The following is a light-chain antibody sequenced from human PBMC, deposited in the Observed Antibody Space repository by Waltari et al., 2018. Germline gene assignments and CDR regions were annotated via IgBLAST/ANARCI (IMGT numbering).Light chain of an antibody. CDR3: ASGDITRAWF. V-gene: IGLV3-19*01. CDR1: SLRRHY. Sequence: SSKLAQGPTASVALGQTVTMSCIGDSLRRHYAMWYQVRPRQAPILLLYGNNIRPSGIPGRFSGSKSGITADLTISGAPAEDEADYYCASGDITRAWFFCGGTTLTVL. J-gene: IGLJ2*01. CDR2: GNN.